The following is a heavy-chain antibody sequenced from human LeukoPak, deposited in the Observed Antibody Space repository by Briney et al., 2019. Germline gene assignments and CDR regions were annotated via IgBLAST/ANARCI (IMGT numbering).Heavy chain of an antibody. D-gene: IGHD3-22*01. CDR3: AKGPRGYYDSSGYYWDAFDI. Sequence: GRSLRLSCAASGFTFSSYAMHWVRQAPGKGLEWVSATSGSGGSTYYADSVKGRFTISRDNSKNTLYLQMNSLRAEDTAVYYCAKGPRGYYDSSGYYWDAFDIWGQGTMVTVSS. J-gene: IGHJ3*02. CDR2: TSGSGGST. CDR1: GFTFSSYA. V-gene: IGHV3-23*01.